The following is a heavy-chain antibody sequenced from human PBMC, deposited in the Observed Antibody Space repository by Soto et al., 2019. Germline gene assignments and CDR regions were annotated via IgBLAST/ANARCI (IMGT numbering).Heavy chain of an antibody. CDR1: GYTFTSYG. V-gene: IGHV1-18*01. CDR2: ISAYNGNT. CDR3: ARDGCSRTSCYVPYYGMDV. D-gene: IGHD2-2*01. J-gene: IGHJ6*02. Sequence: ASVKVSCKASGYTFTSYGISWVRQAPGQGLEWMGWISAYNGNTNYAQKLQGRVTMTTDTSTSTAYMELRSLRSDDTAVYYCARDGCSRTSCYVPYYGMDVWGQGTTVTVSS.